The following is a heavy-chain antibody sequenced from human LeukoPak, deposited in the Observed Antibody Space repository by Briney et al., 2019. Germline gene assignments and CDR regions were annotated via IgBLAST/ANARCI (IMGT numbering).Heavy chain of an antibody. V-gene: IGHV1-69*05. J-gene: IGHJ4*02. D-gene: IGHD4-11*01. CDR3: ARDLEGSKTFDY. CDR1: GGTFSSYA. Sequence: ASVKVSCKASGGTFSSYAISWVRQAPGQGLEWMGGIIPIFGTANYAQKFQGRVTITTDESASTAYMELSSLRSDDTAVYYCARDLEGSKTFDYWGQGTLVTVSS. CDR2: IIPIFGTA.